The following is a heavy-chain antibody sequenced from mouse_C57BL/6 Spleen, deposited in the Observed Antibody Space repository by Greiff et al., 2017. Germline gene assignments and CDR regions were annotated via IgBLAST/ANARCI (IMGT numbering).Heavy chain of an antibody. CDR1: GYTFTSYW. V-gene: IGHV1-50*01. CDR3: AIHYYGSKEPAY. CDR2: IDPSDSYT. Sequence: QVQLQQPGAELVKPGASVKLSCKASGYTFTSYWMQWVKQRPGQGLEWIGEIDPSDSYTNYNQKFKGKATLTVDTSSSTAYMQLSSLTSEDSAVYYCAIHYYGSKEPAYWGQGTLVTVSA. D-gene: IGHD1-1*01. J-gene: IGHJ3*01.